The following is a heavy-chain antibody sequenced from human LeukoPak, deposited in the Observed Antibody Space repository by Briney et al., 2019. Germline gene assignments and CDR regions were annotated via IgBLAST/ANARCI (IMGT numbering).Heavy chain of an antibody. CDR3: ARWAPFIAAAGTGKENYYYYGMDV. CDR2: ISSSSSTI. Sequence: GGSLRLSCAASGFTFSSYSMNWVRQAPGKGLEWVSYISSSSSTIYYADSVKGRFTISRDNAKNSLYLQMNSLRDEDTAVYYCARWAPFIAAAGTGKENYYYYGMDVWGQGTTVTVSS. D-gene: IGHD6-13*01. V-gene: IGHV3-48*02. CDR1: GFTFSSYS. J-gene: IGHJ6*02.